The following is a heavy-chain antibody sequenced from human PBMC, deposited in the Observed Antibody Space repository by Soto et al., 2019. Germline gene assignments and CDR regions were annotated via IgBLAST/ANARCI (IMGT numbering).Heavy chain of an antibody. Sequence: PSETLSLTCTVSGGSVSSGSYYWSWIRQPPGKGLEWIGYIYYSGSTNYNPSLKSRVTISVDTSKNQFSLKLSSVTAADTAVYYCARHRKGQAYSSKMSWFDPWGQGTLVTVSS. CDR3: ARHRKGQAYSSKMSWFDP. CDR2: IYYSGST. D-gene: IGHD6-13*01. V-gene: IGHV4-61*01. CDR1: GGSVSSGSYY. J-gene: IGHJ5*02.